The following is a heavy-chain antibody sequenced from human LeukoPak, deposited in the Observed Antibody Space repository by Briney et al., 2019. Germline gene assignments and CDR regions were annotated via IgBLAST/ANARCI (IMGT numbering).Heavy chain of an antibody. CDR2: VYHSGST. J-gene: IGHJ4*02. Sequence: SETLSLTCAVSGGSISSSYWWSWVRQPPGKGLEWIGEVYHSGSTNYSPSLKSRVTLSVDTSKNQFSLKLSSVTAADTAVYYCARDRSSCSGGSCTEVLDYWGQGTLVTVSS. D-gene: IGHD2-15*01. CDR1: GGSISSSYW. V-gene: IGHV4-4*02. CDR3: ARDRSSCSGGSCTEVLDY.